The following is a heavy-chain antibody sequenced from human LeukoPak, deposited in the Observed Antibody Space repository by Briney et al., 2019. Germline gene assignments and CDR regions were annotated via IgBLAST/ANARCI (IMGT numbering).Heavy chain of an antibody. CDR1: GYTFTRYD. D-gene: IGHD5-12*01. CDR3: ARAGWVAQEIGY. CDR2: MNPNSGNT. Sequence: ASVKVSCKASGYTFTRYDLNWVRQATGQGLEWMGWMNPNSGNTAYIQKFQGRVTMTRNTSISTAYLELSSLRSDDTAVYYCARAGWVAQEIGYWGQGTLVTVSS. V-gene: IGHV1-8*01. J-gene: IGHJ4*02.